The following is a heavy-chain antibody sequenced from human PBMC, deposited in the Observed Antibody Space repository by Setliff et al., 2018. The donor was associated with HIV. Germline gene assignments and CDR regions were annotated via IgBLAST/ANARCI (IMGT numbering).Heavy chain of an antibody. CDR3: ARLVRGGSGHYFDY. V-gene: IGHV4-39*07. J-gene: IGHJ4*02. D-gene: IGHD3-10*01. CDR2: EFYSGST. CDR1: GVTFSSNNYY. Sequence: SETLSLTCAVSGVTFSSNNYYWGWIRQPPGKGLEWIGTEFYSGSTSYSPPLKSRVTISVDTSKNQFSLKLKSVTAADTALYYCARLVRGGSGHYFDYWGQGKLVTVPQ.